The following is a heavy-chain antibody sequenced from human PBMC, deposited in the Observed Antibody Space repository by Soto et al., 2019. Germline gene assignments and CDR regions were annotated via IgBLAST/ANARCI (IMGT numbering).Heavy chain of an antibody. CDR3: ASPYYYDSSGYYSSVYFDY. Sequence: AGTLSLTCTVSGGSISSSSYYWGWIRQPPGKGLEWIGSIYYSGSTYYNPSLKSRVTISVDTSKNQFSLKLSSVTAADTAVYYCASPYYYDSSGYYSSVYFDYWGQGTLVTVS. V-gene: IGHV4-39*01. J-gene: IGHJ4*02. D-gene: IGHD3-22*01. CDR2: IYYSGST. CDR1: GGSISSSSYY.